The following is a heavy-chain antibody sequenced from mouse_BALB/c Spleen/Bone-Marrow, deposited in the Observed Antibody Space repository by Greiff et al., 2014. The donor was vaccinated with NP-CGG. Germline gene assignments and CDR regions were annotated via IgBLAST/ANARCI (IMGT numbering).Heavy chain of an antibody. CDR3: ARRVYYDYYAMDY. V-gene: IGHV1S135*01. Sequence: VQLQQSXPELVKPGASVKVSCKASGYAFTSYNMYWVKQSHGKSLEWIGYIDPYSGGTSYNQKFKGKATLTVDKSSSTAYMHLNSLTSEDSAVYYCARRVYYDYYAMDYWGQGTSVTVSS. D-gene: IGHD1-1*01. CDR1: GYAFTSYN. CDR2: IDPYSGGT. J-gene: IGHJ4*01.